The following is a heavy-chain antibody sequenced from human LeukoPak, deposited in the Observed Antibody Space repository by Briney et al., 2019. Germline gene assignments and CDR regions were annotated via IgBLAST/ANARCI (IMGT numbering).Heavy chain of an antibody. V-gene: IGHV3-64*01. CDR3: GRDQGLAGYANVIAD. CDR2: LSSDGGST. J-gene: IGHJ4*02. CDR1: GLPFSSYP. D-gene: IGHD3-9*01. Sequence: GGSLSLSCLASGLPFSSYPMHWVRQAPGKELEYFPALSSDGGSTYYANSVKGRFTISRDISKNTLYLQMGSLRVEDMAVYYCGRDQGLAGYANVIADWGQGTLVTVSS.